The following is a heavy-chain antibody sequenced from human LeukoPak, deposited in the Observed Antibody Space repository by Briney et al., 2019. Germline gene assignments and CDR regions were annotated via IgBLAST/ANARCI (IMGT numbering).Heavy chain of an antibody. CDR2: IYTSGST. CDR1: GGSISSGSYY. Sequence: SQTLSLTCIVSGGSISSGSYYWSWIRQPAGKGLEWIGRIYTSGSTNYNPSLKSRVTISVDTSKNQFSLKLSSVTAADTAVYYCARQEYQLLDAFDIWGQGTMVTVSS. J-gene: IGHJ3*02. V-gene: IGHV4-61*02. CDR3: ARQEYQLLDAFDI. D-gene: IGHD2-2*01.